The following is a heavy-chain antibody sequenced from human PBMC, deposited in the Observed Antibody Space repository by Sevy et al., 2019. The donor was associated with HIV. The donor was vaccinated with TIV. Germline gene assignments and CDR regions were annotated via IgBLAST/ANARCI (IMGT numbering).Heavy chain of an antibody. V-gene: IGHV3-30-3*01. Sequence: GGSLRLSCAASGFTFSSYAMHWVRQAPGKGLEWVAVISYDGSNKYYADSVKGRFTISRDNSKNTLYLQMNSLRAEDTAVYYCAGPRGKGLSGSDWYFDYWGQGTLVTVSS. J-gene: IGHJ4*02. D-gene: IGHD1-26*01. CDR1: GFTFSSYA. CDR3: AGPRGKGLSGSDWYFDY. CDR2: ISYDGSNK.